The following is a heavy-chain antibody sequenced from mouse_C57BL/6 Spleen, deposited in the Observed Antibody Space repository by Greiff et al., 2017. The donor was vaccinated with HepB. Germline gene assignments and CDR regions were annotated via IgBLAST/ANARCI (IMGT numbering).Heavy chain of an antibody. J-gene: IGHJ3*01. D-gene: IGHD2-2*01. CDR3: ARGGVRGFAD. CDR1: GYTFTDYY. V-gene: IGHV1-26*01. CDR2: INPNNGGT. Sequence: VQLQQSGPELVKPGASVKISCKASGYTFTDYYMNWVKQSHGKSLEWIGDINPNNGGTSYNQKFKGKATLTVDKSSSTAYMELRSLTSEDSAVYYCARGGVRGFADWGQGTLVTVSA.